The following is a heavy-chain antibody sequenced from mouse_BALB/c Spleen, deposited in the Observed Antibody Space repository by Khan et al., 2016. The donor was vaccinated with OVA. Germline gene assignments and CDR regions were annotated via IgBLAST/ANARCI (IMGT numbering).Heavy chain of an antibody. V-gene: IGHV1S135*01. Sequence: EVKLLESGPELMKPGASGKISCKASGYSFTTYYIHWVKQSHGKSLEWIGYIDPFSGDTTYNQKFKGMATLTVDKSSSTPYIHLSNLTSEDSAVYYCTRHGYVAWFTYWGQGTLVTVSA. D-gene: IGHD2-2*01. CDR3: TRHGYVAWFTY. CDR1: GYSFTTYY. CDR2: IDPFSGDT. J-gene: IGHJ3*01.